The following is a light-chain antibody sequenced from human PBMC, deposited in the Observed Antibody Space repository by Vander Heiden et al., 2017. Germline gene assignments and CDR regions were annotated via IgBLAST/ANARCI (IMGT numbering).Light chain of an antibody. CDR1: QSLLHRNGYNY. CDR3: MQALQTPYT. CDR2: WVS. Sequence: IVGTQSPLSLPVTPGEPASISCRSSQSLLHRNGYNYFHWFLQKPGQSPQLLIYWVSNRASGVPDRFSGSGSGRYFTLQISRVEAEDVGVYYCMQALQTPYTFGQGTKLVIK. V-gene: IGKV2-28*01. J-gene: IGKJ2*01.